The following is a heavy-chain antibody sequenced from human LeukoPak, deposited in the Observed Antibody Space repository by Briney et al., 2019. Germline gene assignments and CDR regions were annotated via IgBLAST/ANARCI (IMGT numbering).Heavy chain of an antibody. CDR1: GFTFSGSA. V-gene: IGHV3-73*01. D-gene: IGHD3-9*01. J-gene: IGHJ4*02. CDR2: IRSKANSYAT. CDR3: TPSLYDILTGSDY. Sequence: GGSLKLSCAASGFTFSGSAMHWVRQASGKGLEWVGRIRSKANSYATAYAASVKGRFTISRDDSKNTAYLQMNSLKTEDTAVYYCTPSLYDILTGSDYWGQGTLVTVCS.